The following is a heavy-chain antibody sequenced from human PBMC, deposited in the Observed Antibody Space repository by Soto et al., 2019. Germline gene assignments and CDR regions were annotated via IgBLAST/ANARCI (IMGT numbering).Heavy chain of an antibody. D-gene: IGHD6-19*01. J-gene: IGHJ4*02. Sequence: PSETLSLTCAVYGGSFSGYYWSWIRQPPGKGLEWLGEINHSGITDYNPSLKSRITISIDTSNKQFSLKLNSVTAADTAVYYCAIGPRMWLAGGGYWGQGTQVTVSS. CDR3: AIGPRMWLAGGGY. CDR2: INHSGIT. CDR1: GGSFSGYY. V-gene: IGHV4-34*01.